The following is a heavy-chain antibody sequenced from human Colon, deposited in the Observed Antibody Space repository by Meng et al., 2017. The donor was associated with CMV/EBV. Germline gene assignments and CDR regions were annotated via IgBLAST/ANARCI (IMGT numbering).Heavy chain of an antibody. V-gene: IGHV4-39*07. CDR1: CDSLRSSLHY. J-gene: IGHJ4*02. Sequence: VSCDSLRSSLHYWGWVRQPPGKGLEWIASFQYSGGANYNPSLKSRVTISVDTSKNHLSLSLRSVTAADTAVYYCARDMGTVNSGFDVWGQGTLVTVSS. CDR3: ARDMGTVNSGFDV. D-gene: IGHD4-11*01. CDR2: FQYSGGA.